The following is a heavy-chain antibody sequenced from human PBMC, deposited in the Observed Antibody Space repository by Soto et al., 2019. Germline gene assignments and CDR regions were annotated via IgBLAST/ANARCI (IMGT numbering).Heavy chain of an antibody. D-gene: IGHD5-12*01. J-gene: IGHJ6*02. CDR2: ISLYNGRT. Sequence: QVQLVQSGGEVKKPGASGKLPCPASGYTFTSYGTSWVRQAPGQGLEWMGWISLYNGRTNYAQKNQGRVTMTTDTTTREAYMDLGSLGSGGTAVYYCARGGDVSYYPGMDVWGQGTTVTVSS. V-gene: IGHV1-18*01. CDR1: GYTFTSYG. CDR3: ARGGDVSYYPGMDV.